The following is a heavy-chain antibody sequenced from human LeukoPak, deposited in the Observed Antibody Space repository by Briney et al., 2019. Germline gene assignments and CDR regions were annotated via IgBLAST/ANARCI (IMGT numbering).Heavy chain of an antibody. D-gene: IGHD4-17*01. V-gene: IGHV4-38-2*01. CDR2: IYHSGST. Sequence: PSETLSLTCAVSGYSISSGYYWGWIRQPPGKGLEWIGSIYHSGSTYYNPSLKSRVTISVDTSKNQFSLKLSSVTAADTAVYYCALWGDYERPPGSWGQGTLVTVSS. J-gene: IGHJ5*02. CDR1: GYSISSGYY. CDR3: ALWGDYERPPGS.